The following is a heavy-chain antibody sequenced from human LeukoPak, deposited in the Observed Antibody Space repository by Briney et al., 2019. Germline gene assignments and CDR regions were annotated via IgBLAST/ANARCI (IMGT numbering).Heavy chain of an antibody. CDR1: GYTFTNYN. V-gene: IGHV1-46*01. CDR2: IKPSGGST. D-gene: IGHD3-10*01. J-gene: IGHJ4*02. Sequence: ASVKVSCKASGYTFTNYNIYWVRQAPGQGLEWMGIIKPSGGSTTYAQKFQGRVTLTRDTSTSTIYMELSSLRSDDTAVYYCARGKGIYTSFPDDDYWGLGTLVTVSS. CDR3: ARGKGIYTSFPDDDY.